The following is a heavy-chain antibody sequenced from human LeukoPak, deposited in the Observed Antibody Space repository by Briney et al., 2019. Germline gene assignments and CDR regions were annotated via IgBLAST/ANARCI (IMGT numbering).Heavy chain of an antibody. CDR2: INSDGSWT. CDR1: GNYW. D-gene: IGHD2/OR15-2a*01. Sequence: PGGSLGLSCAASGNYWMHWVRQVPGKGLVWVSHINSDGSWTSYADSVKGRFTISKDNAKNTVYLQMNSLRAEDTAVYYCVRGGTYCDSTCKGADYWGQGTLVAVSS. CDR3: VRGGTYCDSTCKGADY. J-gene: IGHJ4*02. V-gene: IGHV3-74*01.